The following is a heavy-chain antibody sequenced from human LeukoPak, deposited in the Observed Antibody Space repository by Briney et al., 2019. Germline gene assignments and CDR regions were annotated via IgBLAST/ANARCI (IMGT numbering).Heavy chain of an antibody. CDR3: ARHGSGTSPRFYYYYMDV. D-gene: IGHD2-2*01. CDR2: IYPGDSDT. CDR1: GYSFTTYW. Sequence: GESLKISCQGSGYSFTTYWIVWVRRMPGKGLEWMGIIYPGDSDTRYSPSFQGQVTISADKSISTAYLQWSSLKASDTAIYYCARHGSGTSPRFYYYYMDVWGEGTTVTVSS. J-gene: IGHJ6*03. V-gene: IGHV5-51*01.